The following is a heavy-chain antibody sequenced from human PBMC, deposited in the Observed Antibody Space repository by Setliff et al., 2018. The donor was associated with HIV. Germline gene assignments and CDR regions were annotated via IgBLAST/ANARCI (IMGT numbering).Heavy chain of an antibody. CDR3: VRGGRAMGYCSGGSCLENAFDI. D-gene: IGHD2-15*01. V-gene: IGHV1-8*02. J-gene: IGHJ3*02. CDR2: MNPNSANT. Sequence: RASVKVSCKASGGTFSSYAFSWVRQATGQGLEWMGWMNPNSANTGYAQRFQDRVAMTKNTSISTAYMALSSLRSEDTAVYYGVRGGRAMGYCSGGSCLENAFDIWGQGTMVTVSS. CDR1: GGTFSSYA.